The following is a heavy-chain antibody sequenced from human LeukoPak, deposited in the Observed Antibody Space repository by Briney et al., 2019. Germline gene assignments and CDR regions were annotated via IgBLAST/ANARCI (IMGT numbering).Heavy chain of an antibody. CDR3: AKEGRSSTPGY. J-gene: IGHJ4*02. CDR1: GGSISTYY. CDR2: VHSSGST. V-gene: IGHV4-4*07. Sequence: SETLSLTCTVSGGSISTYYWSWIRQPAGEGLEWIGRVHSSGSTDYNPSLRSRVTMSVDTSKNQFSLNLRSVTAADTAVYCCAKEGRSSTPGYWGQGTLVTVSS. D-gene: IGHD2-15*01.